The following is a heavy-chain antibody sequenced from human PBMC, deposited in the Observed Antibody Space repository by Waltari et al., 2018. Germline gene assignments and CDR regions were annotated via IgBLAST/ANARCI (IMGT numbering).Heavy chain of an antibody. Sequence: EVQLVESGGGLVQPGGSLRLSCAASGFTFSSYSMNWVRQGPGKGLGLVSYISSSSSTIYYADSVKGRFTISRDNAKNSLYLQMNSLRAEDTAVYYCARGLGYFDYWGQGTLVTVSS. CDR3: ARGLGYFDY. CDR1: GFTFSSYS. V-gene: IGHV3-48*04. CDR2: ISSSSSTI. D-gene: IGHD3-16*01. J-gene: IGHJ4*02.